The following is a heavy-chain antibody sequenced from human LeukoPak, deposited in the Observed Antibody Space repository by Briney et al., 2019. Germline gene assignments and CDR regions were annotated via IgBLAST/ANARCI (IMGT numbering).Heavy chain of an antibody. CDR3: AKDLLSIAAAGYSGGQY. D-gene: IGHD6-13*01. Sequence: PGGSLRLSCAASGFTFSDSYMSWIRQAPGKGLEWVAVISYDGSNKYYADSVKGRFTISRDNSKNTLYLQMNSLRAEDTAVYYCAKDLLSIAAAGYSGGQYWGQGTLVTVSS. V-gene: IGHV3-30*18. CDR2: ISYDGSNK. CDR1: GFTFSDSY. J-gene: IGHJ4*02.